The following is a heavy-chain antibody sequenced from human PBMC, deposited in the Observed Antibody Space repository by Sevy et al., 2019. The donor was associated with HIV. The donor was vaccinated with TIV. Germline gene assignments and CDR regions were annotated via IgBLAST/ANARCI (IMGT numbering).Heavy chain of an antibody. CDR2: IRYDGSNK. CDR3: AKDAQWELPYYYGMDV. Sequence: GGSLRLSCAASGFTFSSYDMHWVRQAPGKGLEWVAFIRYDGSNKYYADSVKGRFTISRDNSKNTLYLQMNSLRAEDTAVYYCAKDAQWELPYYYGMDVWGQGTTVTVSS. J-gene: IGHJ6*02. V-gene: IGHV3-30*02. CDR1: GFTFSSYD. D-gene: IGHD1-26*01.